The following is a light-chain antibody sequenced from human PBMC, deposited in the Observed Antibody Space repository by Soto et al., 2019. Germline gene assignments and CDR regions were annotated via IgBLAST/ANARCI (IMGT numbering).Light chain of an antibody. J-gene: IGKJ1*01. CDR2: GAS. CDR1: QSVSSSY. CDR3: QQYGSSRT. Sequence: EIVVTQSPGTLFLSPGERATLSCRASQSVSSSYLAWYQQKPGQAPRLLIYGASSRATGIPDRFSGSGSGTDFTLTISRLESEDFAVYYCQQYGSSRTFGQGTDVDIK. V-gene: IGKV3-20*01.